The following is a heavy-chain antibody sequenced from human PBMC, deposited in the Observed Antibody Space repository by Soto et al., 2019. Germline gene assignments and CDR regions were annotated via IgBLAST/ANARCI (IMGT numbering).Heavy chain of an antibody. CDR3: ARQGGGSWYNYYYYGMDV. CDR2: IYYSGST. V-gene: IGHV4-39*01. Sequence: QLQLQESGPGLVKPSETLSLTCTVSGGSISSSSYYWGWIRQPPGKGLEWIGSIYYSGSTYYNPSLKSRVTISVDTSKNQFSLKLSSVTAADTAVYYCARQGGGSWYNYYYYGMDVWGQGTTVTVSS. CDR1: GGSISSSSYY. J-gene: IGHJ6*02. D-gene: IGHD6-13*01.